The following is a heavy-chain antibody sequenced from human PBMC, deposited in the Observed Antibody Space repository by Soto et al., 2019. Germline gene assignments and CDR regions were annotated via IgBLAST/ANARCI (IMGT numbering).Heavy chain of an antibody. Sequence: GESLKISCKGSGYSFTSYWIGWVRQMPGKGLEWMGIIYPGDSDTRYSPSFQGQVTISADKSISTAYLQWSSLKASDTAMYYCARHNEDNSGWHYGMDVWGQGTTVTVSS. CDR3: ARHNEDNSGWHYGMDV. J-gene: IGHJ6*02. D-gene: IGHD6-19*01. CDR1: GYSFTSYW. V-gene: IGHV5-51*01. CDR2: IYPGDSDT.